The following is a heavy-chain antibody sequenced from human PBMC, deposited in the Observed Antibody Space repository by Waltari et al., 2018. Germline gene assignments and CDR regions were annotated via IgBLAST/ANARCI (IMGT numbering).Heavy chain of an antibody. CDR3: ERLSVNVLRFLEWATYGMDV. CDR1: GYSFTSYW. V-gene: IGHV5-51*01. CDR2: IYPGDSDT. J-gene: IGHJ6*02. D-gene: IGHD3-3*01. Sequence: EVQLVQSGAEVKKPGESLKISCKGSGYSFTSYWIGWVRQMPGKGREWMGIIYPGDSDTRYSPSFQGQVTISADKSISTAYLQWSSLKASDTAMYYCERLSVNVLRFLEWATYGMDVWGQGTTVTVSS.